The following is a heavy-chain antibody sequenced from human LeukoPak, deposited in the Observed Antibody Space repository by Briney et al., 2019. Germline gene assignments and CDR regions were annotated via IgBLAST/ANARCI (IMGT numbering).Heavy chain of an antibody. CDR3: AKDLEDVADDSSSSPTVPYYFHYGMDV. CDR1: GGTISDYH. J-gene: IGHJ6*02. D-gene: IGHD6-6*01. V-gene: IGHV3-23*01. Sequence: GTLSLTCAVSGGTISDYHWSWIRQPPGKGLEWVSAISGGGGSTYYADSVKGRFTISRDNSKNTLYLQMNSLRAEDTAVYYCAKDLEDVADDSSSSPTVPYYFHYGMDVWGQGTTVTVSS. CDR2: ISGGGGST.